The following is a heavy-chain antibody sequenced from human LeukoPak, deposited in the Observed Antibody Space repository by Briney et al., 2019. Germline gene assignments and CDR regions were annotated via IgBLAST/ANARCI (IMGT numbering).Heavy chain of an antibody. CDR1: GFTFSSYG. V-gene: IGHV3-30*18. CDR3: AKDLRFRTVTSLGYFDL. Sequence: PGGSLRLSCAASGFTFSSYGMHWVRQAPGKGLEWVAVISYDGSNKYYADSVKGRFTISRDNSKNTLYLQMDSLRAEDTAVYYCAKDLRFRTVTSLGYFDLWGRGALVTVSS. CDR2: ISYDGSNK. J-gene: IGHJ2*01. D-gene: IGHD4-17*01.